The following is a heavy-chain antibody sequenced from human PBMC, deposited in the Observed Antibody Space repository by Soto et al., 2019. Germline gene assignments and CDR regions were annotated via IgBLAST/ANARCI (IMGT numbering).Heavy chain of an antibody. CDR1: GSSISSSGSY. V-gene: IGHV4-39*01. CDR3: ARPSSRHWFDY. CDR2: IYDNGGT. Sequence: PSETLSLTCTVSGSSISSSGSYWGWMRRSRLKRRQWVVRIYDNGGTYYDRSLKSRVTIAVDTSANQYSLKFGSVAAADPALYYCARPSSRHWFDYWGQGTLVTVSS. D-gene: IGHD6-25*01. J-gene: IGHJ5*01.